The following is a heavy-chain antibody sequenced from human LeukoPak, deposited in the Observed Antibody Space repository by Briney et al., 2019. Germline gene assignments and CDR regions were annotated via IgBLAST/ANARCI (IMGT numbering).Heavy chain of an antibody. V-gene: IGHV4-4*07. CDR3: AGDVMSTALDAFDV. CDR2: IYTSGTT. CDR1: GGSFSGYY. Sequence: SETLSLTCTVSGGSFSGYYWSWTRQPAEKGLEWIGRIYTSGTTNYNPPLKSRVTISVDTSKNQFSLQLSSVTAADTAVYYCAGDVMSTALDAFDVWGQGTMVTVSS. D-gene: IGHD1-1*01. J-gene: IGHJ3*01.